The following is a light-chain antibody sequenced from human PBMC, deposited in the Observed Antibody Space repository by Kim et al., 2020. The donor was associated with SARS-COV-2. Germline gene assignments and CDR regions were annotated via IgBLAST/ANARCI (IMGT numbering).Light chain of an antibody. V-gene: IGLV1-51*01. CDR3: GTWDSSLTARV. CDR1: SSNIGKNY. J-gene: IGLJ3*02. CDR2: DNN. Sequence: GQKITITCAGISSNIGKNYVAWYQLLPGTAPKLLIYDNNKRPSGIPDRFSGSKSGTSATLGITGLQTGDEADYYCGTWDSSLTARVFAGGPKLTVL.